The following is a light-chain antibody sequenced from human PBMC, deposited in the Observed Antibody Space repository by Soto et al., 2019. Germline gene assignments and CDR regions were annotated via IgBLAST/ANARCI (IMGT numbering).Light chain of an antibody. Sequence: EIVLTQSPGTLSLSPGERATLSCRASQSVSSSYLAWYQQKPGQAPRLLIYGASIRATGIPDRFSGSWSGTDFTLTISRLEPEDFAVYYCQQYGSSLWTFGQGTKVEIK. J-gene: IGKJ1*01. CDR3: QQYGSSLWT. CDR2: GAS. V-gene: IGKV3-20*01. CDR1: QSVSSSY.